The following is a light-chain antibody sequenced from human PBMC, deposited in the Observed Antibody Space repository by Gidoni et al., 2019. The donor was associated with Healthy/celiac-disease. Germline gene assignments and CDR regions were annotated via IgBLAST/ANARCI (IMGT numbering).Light chain of an antibody. V-gene: IGKV3-11*01. Sequence: EIVLTQSPATLSLSPGERATLSCRASQSVSSYLAWYQQKHGQDPRLIIYDASNRATGIPARFIGSGSGTDVTLTIRSLEPEDFAVYYCQQRSNWPRTFGQGTKVEIK. J-gene: IGKJ1*01. CDR2: DAS. CDR3: QQRSNWPRT. CDR1: QSVSSY.